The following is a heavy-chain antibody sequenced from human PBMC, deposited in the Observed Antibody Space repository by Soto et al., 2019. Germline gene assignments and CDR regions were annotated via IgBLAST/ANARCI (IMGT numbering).Heavy chain of an antibody. CDR2: ISSSSSTI. D-gene: IGHD5-12*01. V-gene: IGHV3-48*01. J-gene: IGHJ6*03. CDR3: ARALYISGYAYYYYYYMDV. Sequence: EVQLVESGGGLVQPGGSLRLSCAASGFTFSSYSMNWVRQAPGKGLEWVSYISSSSSTIYYADSVKGRFTISRANAKNSLYLQMNSLRAEDTAVYYCARALYISGYAYYYYYYMDVWGKGTTVTVSS. CDR1: GFTFSSYS.